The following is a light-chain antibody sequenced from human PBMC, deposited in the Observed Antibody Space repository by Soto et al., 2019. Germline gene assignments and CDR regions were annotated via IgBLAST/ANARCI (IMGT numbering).Light chain of an antibody. CDR3: QSYDSRLGEWV. Sequence: QSVLTQPPSVSGAPGQRVTISCTGGTSNIVSRYHVHWYQRLPGAAPKLLIYSNTVRPSGVPDRFSGSNSGTSASLAITGVQADDEADYYCQSYDSRLGEWVFGGGTQLTVL. J-gene: IGLJ3*02. CDR1: TSNIVSRYH. V-gene: IGLV1-40*01. CDR2: SNT.